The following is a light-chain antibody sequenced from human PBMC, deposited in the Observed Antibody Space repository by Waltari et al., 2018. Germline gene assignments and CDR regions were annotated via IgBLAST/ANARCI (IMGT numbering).Light chain of an antibody. CDR2: HAS. Sequence: TVVTQSPATLSVSPGERATLPCRTSQTIGFSLAWYQQKPGQAPRLLIYHASTRATGIPDRVSGSGSESDFTLTISSLQSEDVAVYYCQQYNKWPPGTFGQGTKVEI. V-gene: IGKV3-15*01. CDR1: QTIGFS. J-gene: IGKJ1*01. CDR3: QQYNKWPPGT.